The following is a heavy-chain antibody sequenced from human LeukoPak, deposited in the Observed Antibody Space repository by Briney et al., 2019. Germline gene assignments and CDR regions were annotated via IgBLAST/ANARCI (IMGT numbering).Heavy chain of an antibody. D-gene: IGHD2-15*01. J-gene: IGHJ4*02. Sequence: GGSLRLSCAASGFTFSGSGMSWVRQAPGKGLEWISSSGDSDGSTYYADSLKGRFTISRDNSKNTLYLQMNNLRAVDMAVYYCVKGGCRGTCNPLAYWGQGALVTVSP. V-gene: IGHV3-23*01. CDR1: GFTFSGSG. CDR2: SGDSDGST. CDR3: VKGGCRGTCNPLAY.